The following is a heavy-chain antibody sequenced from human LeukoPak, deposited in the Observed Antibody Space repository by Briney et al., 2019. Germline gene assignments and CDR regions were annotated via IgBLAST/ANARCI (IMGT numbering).Heavy chain of an antibody. CDR2: MNPNSGNT. CDR3: ARRNRRGYCSGGSCYQKDAFDI. V-gene: IGHV1-8*01. CDR1: GYTFTNYD. J-gene: IGHJ3*02. D-gene: IGHD2-15*01. Sequence: GASVKVSCKASGYTFTNYDINWVRQATGQGLEWMGWMNPNSGNTGYAQKLQGRVTMTTDTSTSTAYMELRSLRSDDTAVYYCARRNRRGYCSGGSCYQKDAFDIWGQGTMVTVSS.